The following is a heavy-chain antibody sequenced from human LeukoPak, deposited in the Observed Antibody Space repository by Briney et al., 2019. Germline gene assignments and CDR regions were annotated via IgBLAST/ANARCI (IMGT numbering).Heavy chain of an antibody. CDR1: GFSFSDYG. Sequence: GGSLRLSCAASGFSFSDYGMDWVRQAPGKGLECVAFIWYDGSNQHYAESVKGRFTMSRDNSKNTLYLQMNSLRAEDTAVYYCTRNRHDYVWESSRCDTYYFDHWGRGTLVTVSS. CDR2: IWYDGSNQ. J-gene: IGHJ4*02. D-gene: IGHD3-16*01. CDR3: TRNRHDYVWESSRCDTYYFDH. V-gene: IGHV3-33*01.